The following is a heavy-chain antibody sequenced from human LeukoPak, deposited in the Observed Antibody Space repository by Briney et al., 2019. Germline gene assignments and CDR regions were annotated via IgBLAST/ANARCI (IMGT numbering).Heavy chain of an antibody. D-gene: IGHD5-24*01. Sequence: PGGSLRLSCAASGLTFSNYAMSWVRQAPGKGLEWISYIGIDSGNTNYADSVKGRFTISGDKAKNSLYLQMNSLRVEDTAVYYCARDYKYAFDNWGQGTLVTVSS. J-gene: IGHJ4*02. CDR3: ARDYKYAFDN. CDR2: IGIDSGNT. V-gene: IGHV3-11*06. CDR1: GLTFSNYA.